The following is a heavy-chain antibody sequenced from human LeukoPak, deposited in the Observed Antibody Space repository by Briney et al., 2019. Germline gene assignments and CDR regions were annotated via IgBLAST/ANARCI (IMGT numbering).Heavy chain of an antibody. Sequence: PSETLSLTCTVSGGSISARGIYWGWLRQSPGKGLEFIGSILYSGSTQNNPSLRSRTTIIVDTSRNRISLTMTSMTAADTGVYYCARLGPMWFGVSPIDHWGQGTVVIVSS. D-gene: IGHD3-10*01. CDR1: GGSISARGIY. V-gene: IGHV4-39*01. CDR2: ILYSGST. CDR3: ARLGPMWFGVSPIDH. J-gene: IGHJ4*02.